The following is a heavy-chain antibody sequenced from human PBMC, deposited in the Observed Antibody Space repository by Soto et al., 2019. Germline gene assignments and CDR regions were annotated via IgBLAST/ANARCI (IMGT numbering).Heavy chain of an antibody. CDR1: GFTFSSYG. J-gene: IGHJ4*02. V-gene: IGHV3-30*03. CDR2: ISYDGSNK. CDR3: ARCPVYYDILTGYYFDY. Sequence: GGSLRLSCAASGFTFSSYGMHWVRQAPGKGLEWVAVISYDGSNKYYADSVKGRFTISRDNSKNTLYLQMNSLRAEDTAVYYCARCPVYYDILTGYYFDYWGQGTLVTVSS. D-gene: IGHD3-9*01.